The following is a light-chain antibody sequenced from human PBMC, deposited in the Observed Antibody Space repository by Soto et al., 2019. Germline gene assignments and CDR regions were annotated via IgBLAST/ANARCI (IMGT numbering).Light chain of an antibody. CDR2: YDS. Sequence: SYELTQPPSVSVAPGKTARITCGGNNIGSKSVHWYQQKSGQAPVLVIYYDSDRPSGIPERFSGSNSGNTATLTISRVEAGDEADYFCQVWDSSSDPYVFGTGTKLTVL. CDR1: NIGSKS. J-gene: IGLJ1*01. CDR3: QVWDSSSDPYV. V-gene: IGLV3-21*04.